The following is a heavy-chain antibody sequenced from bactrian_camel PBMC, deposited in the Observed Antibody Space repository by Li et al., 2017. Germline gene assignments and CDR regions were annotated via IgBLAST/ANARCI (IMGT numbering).Heavy chain of an antibody. D-gene: IGHD3*01. CDR1: GDHYSNYC. Sequence: QVQLVESGGDSVQAGGSLRLSCAASGDHYSNYCVGWFRQAPGKEREGVATIGRSGRTSYADSVKGRFSLSHAGRTLFLQMNSLKPEDTAMYYCAADTTCRVGCMVLADAADWPIWGQGTQVTVS. V-gene: IGHV3S53*01. CDR2: IGRSGRT. J-gene: IGHJ4*01. CDR3: AADTTCRVGCMVLADAADWPI.